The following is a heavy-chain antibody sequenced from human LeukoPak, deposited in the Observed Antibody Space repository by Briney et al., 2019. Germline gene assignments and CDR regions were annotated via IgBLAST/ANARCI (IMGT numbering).Heavy chain of an antibody. CDR3: ARGVLRFLEWSSPSRTSWFDP. D-gene: IGHD3-3*01. CDR2: IITIFGTA. J-gene: IGHJ5*02. V-gene: IGHV1-69*05. Sequence: SVKVSCTASGGTFSSYAISWVRQAPGQGLEWMGGIITIFGTANHAQKFQGRVTITTDESTSTAYMELSSLRSEDTAVYYCARGVLRFLEWSSPSRTSWFDPWGQGTLVTVSS. CDR1: GGTFSSYA.